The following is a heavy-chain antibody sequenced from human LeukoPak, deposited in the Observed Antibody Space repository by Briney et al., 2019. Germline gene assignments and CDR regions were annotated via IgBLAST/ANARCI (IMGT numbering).Heavy chain of an antibody. Sequence: SETLSLTCTVSGGSISNYYWNWIRQPPGKGLEWVGHISYSGGTRYNPSLQSRVTISIDTSKNQFSLNLSSVTAADTAVYYCARRVIMSAAGVPDTWLDPWGQGILVTVSS. D-gene: IGHD2-8*01. J-gene: IGHJ5*02. V-gene: IGHV4-59*08. CDR1: GGSISNYY. CDR3: ARRVIMSAAGVPDTWLDP. CDR2: ISYSGGT.